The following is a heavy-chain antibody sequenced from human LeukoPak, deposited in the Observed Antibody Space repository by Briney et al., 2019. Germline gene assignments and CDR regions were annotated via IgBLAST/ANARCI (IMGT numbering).Heavy chain of an antibody. CDR1: GGSISSYY. D-gene: IGHD3-3*01. J-gene: IGHJ3*02. Sequence: PSETLSLTCTVSGGSISSYYWSWIRQPPGKGLEWIGYIYYSGSTNYNPSLKSRVTISVDTSKNQFSLKLSSVTAADTAVYYCARIRFLETNDAFDIWGQGTMVTVSS. CDR2: IYYSGST. V-gene: IGHV4-59*01. CDR3: ARIRFLETNDAFDI.